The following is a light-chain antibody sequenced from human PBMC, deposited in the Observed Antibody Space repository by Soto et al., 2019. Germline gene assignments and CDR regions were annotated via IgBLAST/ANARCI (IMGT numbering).Light chain of an antibody. V-gene: IGLV4-69*01. Sequence: QPVLTQSPSASASLGASVKLTCTLSSGHSSYAIAWHQQQPEKGPRYLMKLNSDGSHSKGDGIPDRFSGSSSGAERYLTISSLQSEDGADHYCHTWGTGIVVFAGGTKLTVL. CDR1: SGHSSYA. CDR3: HTWGTGIVV. CDR2: LNSDGSH. J-gene: IGLJ2*01.